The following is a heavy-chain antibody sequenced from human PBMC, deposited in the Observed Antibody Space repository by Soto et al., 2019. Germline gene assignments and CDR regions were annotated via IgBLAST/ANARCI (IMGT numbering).Heavy chain of an antibody. V-gene: IGHV4-61*01. CDR2: IYYSGST. D-gene: IGHD2-8*01. J-gene: IGHJ6*02. CDR1: GGSVSSGSYY. CDR3: ARDFLDVYAQHYYGMDV. Sequence: SETLSLTCTVSGGSVSSGSYYWSWIRQPPGKGLEWIGYIYYSGSTNYNPSLKSRVTISVDTSKNQFSLKLSSVTAADTAVYYCARDFLDVYAQHYYGMDVWGQGTTVTVSS.